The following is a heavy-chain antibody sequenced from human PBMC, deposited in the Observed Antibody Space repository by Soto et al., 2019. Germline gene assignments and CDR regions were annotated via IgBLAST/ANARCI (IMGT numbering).Heavy chain of an antibody. D-gene: IGHD6-13*01. J-gene: IGHJ4*02. CDR1: GFTFSSYG. CDR2: INSDGSIT. CDR3: ARGSSSWYVSFDY. Sequence: GGSLRLSCAASGFTFSSYGMHWVRQAPGKGLEWVSRINSDGSITSYADSVKGQFTISRDNAKNTLYLQMNSLRADDTAVYYCARGSSSWYVSFDYWGQGILVTVSS. V-gene: IGHV3-74*01.